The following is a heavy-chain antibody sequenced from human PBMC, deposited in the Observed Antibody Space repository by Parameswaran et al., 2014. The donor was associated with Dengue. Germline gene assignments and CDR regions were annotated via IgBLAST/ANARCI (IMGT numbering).Heavy chain of an antibody. D-gene: IGHD3-10*01. CDR2: INPNSGGT. CDR3: ARLGTMVRGVLDY. Sequence: WVRQAPGQGLEWMGWINPNSGGTNYAQKFQGRVTMTRDTSISTAYMELSRLRSDDTAVYYCARLGTMVRGVLDYWGQGTLVTVSS. J-gene: IGHJ4*02. V-gene: IGHV1-2*02.